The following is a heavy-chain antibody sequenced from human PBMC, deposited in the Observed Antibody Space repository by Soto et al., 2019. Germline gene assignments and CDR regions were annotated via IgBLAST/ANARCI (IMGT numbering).Heavy chain of an antibody. D-gene: IGHD6-13*01. CDR3: ARAEPDLYSSWYRY. Sequence: ASVKVSCKASGYTFTSYGISWVRQAPGQGLEWMGWISAYNGNTNYAQKLQGRVTMTTDTSTSTAYMELRSLRSDDTAVYYCARAEPDLYSSWYRYWGQGTLVNVSS. CDR2: ISAYNGNT. V-gene: IGHV1-18*01. CDR1: GYTFTSYG. J-gene: IGHJ4*02.